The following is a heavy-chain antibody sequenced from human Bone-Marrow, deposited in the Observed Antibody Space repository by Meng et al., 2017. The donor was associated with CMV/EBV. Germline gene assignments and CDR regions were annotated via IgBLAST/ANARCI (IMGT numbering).Heavy chain of an antibody. Sequence: SETLSLTCTVSGGSISSYYWSWIRQPPGKGLEWIGSIYYSGSTYYNPSLKSRVTISVDTSKNQFSLKLSSVTAADTAVYYCARASGNYCSSTSCYLEEFDPWGQGTLVTVSS. J-gene: IGHJ5*02. V-gene: IGHV4-59*05. CDR1: GGSISSYY. D-gene: IGHD2-2*01. CDR3: ARASGNYCSSTSCYLEEFDP. CDR2: IYYSGST.